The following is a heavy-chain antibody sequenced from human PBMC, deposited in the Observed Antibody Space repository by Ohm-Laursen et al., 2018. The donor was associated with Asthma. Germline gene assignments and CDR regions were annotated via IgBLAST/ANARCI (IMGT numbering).Heavy chain of an antibody. J-gene: IGHJ4*02. D-gene: IGHD6-13*01. CDR1: GGSISSYY. V-gene: IGHV4-59*01. CDR3: ARGLEDSSSWSDFDD. Sequence: SETLSLTCTVSGGSISSYYWSWTRQPPGKGLEWIGYIFYSGSTNYNPSLKSRVTISVDTSKNQFSLQLSSVTAADTAVYYCARGLEDSSSWSDFDDWGQGTLVTVSS. CDR2: IFYSGST.